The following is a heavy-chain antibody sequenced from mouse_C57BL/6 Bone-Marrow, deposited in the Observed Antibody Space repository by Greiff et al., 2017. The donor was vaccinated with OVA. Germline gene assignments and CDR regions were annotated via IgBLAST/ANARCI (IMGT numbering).Heavy chain of an antibody. V-gene: IGHV8-8*01. CDR3: ARRDYYGRRYAMDY. D-gene: IGHD1-1*01. CDR1: GFSLSTFGMG. Sequence: VKLMESGPGILQPSQTLSLTCSFSGFSLSTFGMGVGWIRQPSGKGLEWPAHIWWDDDKYYNPVLKSRLTISKDTSKNQVFLKIANVDTAETATYYCARRDYYGRRYAMDYWGQGTSVTVSS. J-gene: IGHJ4*01. CDR2: IWWDDDK.